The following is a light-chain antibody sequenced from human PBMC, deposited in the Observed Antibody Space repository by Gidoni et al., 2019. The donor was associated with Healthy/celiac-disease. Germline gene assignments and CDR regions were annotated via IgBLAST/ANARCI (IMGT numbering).Light chain of an antibody. Sequence: DIQMTQSPSTRSASVGDRVTITCRASQSISSWLAWYQQKPGKAPKLLIYKASSLESGVPSRFSGSGSGTEFTLTISSLQPDDFATYYCQQDNSYSWTFGQGTKVEIK. V-gene: IGKV1-5*03. CDR1: QSISSW. J-gene: IGKJ1*01. CDR3: QQDNSYSWT. CDR2: KAS.